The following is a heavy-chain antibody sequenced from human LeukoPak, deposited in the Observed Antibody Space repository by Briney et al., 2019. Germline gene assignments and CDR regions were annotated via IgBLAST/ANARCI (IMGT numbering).Heavy chain of an antibody. J-gene: IGHJ5*02. CDR1: GGSISSSSYY. CDR2: MFYSGSR. Sequence: SETLSLTCTVSGGSISSSSYYWGWIRQPPGKGLEWIGSMFYSGSRNYNPSLKSRVSISLDTSKNQFSLKLRSVTAADTAVYYCAREYCSGGACGRFDPWGQGTLVIVSS. V-gene: IGHV4-39*07. CDR3: AREYCSGGACGRFDP. D-gene: IGHD2-15*01.